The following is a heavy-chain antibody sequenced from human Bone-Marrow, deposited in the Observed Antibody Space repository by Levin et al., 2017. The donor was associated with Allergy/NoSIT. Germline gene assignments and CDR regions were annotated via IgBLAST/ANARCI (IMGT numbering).Heavy chain of an antibody. CDR2: ISPTSTYI. CDR1: GFTFSNYA. J-gene: IGHJ4*02. V-gene: IGHV3-21*01. D-gene: IGHD3-22*01. Sequence: PGGSLRLSCTASGFTFSNYAMNWVRQAPGKGLEWVSSISPTSTYIHYGDSVKGRFTISRDNAKNSLYLQTNSLRAGDTAVYYCTRDPTDYYGSDHYYRHFDYWGQGTLVTVSS. CDR3: TRDPTDYYGSDHYYRHFDY.